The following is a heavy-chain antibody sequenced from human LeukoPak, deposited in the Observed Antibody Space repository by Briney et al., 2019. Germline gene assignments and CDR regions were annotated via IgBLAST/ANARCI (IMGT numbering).Heavy chain of an antibody. Sequence: GGSLRLSCVASGFTFSSHAMSWVRQAPGKGLEWVSVISGSGGSTYYADSVKGRFTISRDNSKSTLYLQMNSLRAEDTAVYYCARDRQAAAPNVRFDPWGQGTLVTVSP. D-gene: IGHD6-13*01. CDR2: ISGSGGST. CDR3: ARDRQAAAPNVRFDP. V-gene: IGHV3-23*01. CDR1: GFTFSSHA. J-gene: IGHJ5*02.